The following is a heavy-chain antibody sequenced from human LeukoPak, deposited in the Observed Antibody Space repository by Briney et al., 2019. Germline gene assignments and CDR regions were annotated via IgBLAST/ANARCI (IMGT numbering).Heavy chain of an antibody. V-gene: IGHV3-23*01. Sequence: GGSLRLSCAASGFTFSSYAMSWVRQAPGKGLEWVSAISGSGGSTYYADSVKGRFTISRDNSKNTLYLQMNSLRAEDTAVYYCARQNYIVGATRMYNWFDPWGQGTLVTVSS. CDR2: ISGSGGST. D-gene: IGHD1-26*01. CDR3: ARQNYIVGATRMYNWFDP. J-gene: IGHJ5*02. CDR1: GFTFSSYA.